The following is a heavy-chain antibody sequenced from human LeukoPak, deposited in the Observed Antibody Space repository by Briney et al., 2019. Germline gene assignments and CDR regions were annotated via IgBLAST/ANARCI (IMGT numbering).Heavy chain of an antibody. D-gene: IGHD5-18*01. CDR1: GLTFSSYW. CDR3: ARRGYSYGYGY. Sequence: GGSLRLSCAASGLTFSSYWMSWVRQAPGKGLEWVANIKQDGSEKYYVDSVKGRFTISRDNAKNSLYLQMNSLRAEDTAVYYCARRGYSYGYGYWGQGTLVTVSS. CDR2: IKQDGSEK. J-gene: IGHJ4*02. V-gene: IGHV3-7*03.